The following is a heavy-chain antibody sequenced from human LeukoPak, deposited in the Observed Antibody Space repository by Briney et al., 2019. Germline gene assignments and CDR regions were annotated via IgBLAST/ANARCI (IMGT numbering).Heavy chain of an antibody. CDR2: ISWNSGSI. D-gene: IGHD6-19*01. CDR3: AKDGPYSSGFDAFDI. V-gene: IGHV3-9*01. J-gene: IGHJ3*02. CDR1: GFTFDDYA. Sequence: SGGSLRLSCAASGFTFDDYAMHWVRQAPGKGLEWVSGISWNSGSIGYADSVKGRFTISRDNAKNSLYLQMNSLRAEDTALYYCAKDGPYSSGFDAFDIWGQGTMVTVSS.